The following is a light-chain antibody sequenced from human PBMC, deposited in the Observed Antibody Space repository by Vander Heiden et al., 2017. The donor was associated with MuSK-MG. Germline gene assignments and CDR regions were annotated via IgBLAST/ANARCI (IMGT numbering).Light chain of an antibody. CDR2: GNR. J-gene: IGLJ2*01. CDR1: SSNSGAGYE. Sequence: QSVLTQPPSVSWAPGQRVTISCPGSSSNSGAGYEVHWYQQLPGTAPKLLIYGNRNRPSGVPDRFSGSKSGTSASLASTGHQAEDEADYYCQSYDSSQRVVFGGGTKLTVL. V-gene: IGLV1-40*01. CDR3: QSYDSSQRVV.